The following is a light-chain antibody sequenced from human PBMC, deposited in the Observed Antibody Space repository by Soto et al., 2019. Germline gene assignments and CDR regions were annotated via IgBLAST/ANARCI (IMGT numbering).Light chain of an antibody. J-gene: IGKJ2*01. CDR3: HQYGYSPYT. V-gene: IGKV3-20*01. Sequence: ETGLTQSPGTLSLSPGERATLSCKASQSLSSTYLAWYQQKPGQAPRLLIYGASNRATGIPDRFSGSGSVTDFTLTISSLEPEDSALYYCHQYGYSPYTFGPGTKLEIK. CDR2: GAS. CDR1: QSLSSTY.